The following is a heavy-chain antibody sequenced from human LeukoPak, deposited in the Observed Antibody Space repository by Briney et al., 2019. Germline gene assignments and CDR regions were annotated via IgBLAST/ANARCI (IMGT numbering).Heavy chain of an antibody. Sequence: GGFLRHSCAASGFTFRRYWMHWVRQAPGKGPVWVSRINTDGSDTIYADSVKGRFTISRDNAKNTLFLQMNSLRAEDTAVYYCARDESVTGPTTFDYWGQGTLVTVSS. CDR3: ARDESVTGPTTFDY. D-gene: IGHD6-19*01. CDR1: GFTFRRYW. J-gene: IGHJ4*02. V-gene: IGHV3-74*01. CDR2: INTDGSDT.